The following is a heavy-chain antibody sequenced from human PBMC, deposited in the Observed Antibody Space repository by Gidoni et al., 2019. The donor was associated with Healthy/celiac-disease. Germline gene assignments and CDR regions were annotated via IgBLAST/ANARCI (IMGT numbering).Heavy chain of an antibody. V-gene: IGHV3-30*18. CDR3: AKVGSEYSSSSRAFDI. J-gene: IGHJ3*02. D-gene: IGHD6-6*01. CDR2: ISYDGSNK. CDR1: GFTFSSYG. Sequence: QVQLVESGGGVVQPGRSLRLSCAASGFTFSSYGMHWVRQAPGKGLEWVAVISYDGSNKYYADSVKGRFTISRDNSKNTLYLQMNSLRAEDTAVYYCAKVGSEYSSSSRAFDIWGQGTMVTVSS.